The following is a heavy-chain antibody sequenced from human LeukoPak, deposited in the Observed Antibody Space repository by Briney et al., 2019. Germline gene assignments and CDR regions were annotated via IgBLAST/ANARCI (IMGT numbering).Heavy chain of an antibody. D-gene: IGHD3-9*01. Sequence: GGSLRLSCAASGFSFSSYTMNWVRQAPGKGLEWVSSISGNGNYIHYAESLKGRFTISRDNAKNSLYLQMNSLRAEDTAVYYCARDRPTLTGYYPFDYWGQGTLVTVSS. CDR3: ARDRPTLTGYYPFDY. J-gene: IGHJ4*02. CDR2: ISGNGNYI. CDR1: GFSFSSYT. V-gene: IGHV3-21*01.